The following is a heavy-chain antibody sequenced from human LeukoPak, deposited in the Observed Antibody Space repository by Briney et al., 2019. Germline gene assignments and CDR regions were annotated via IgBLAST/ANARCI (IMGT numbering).Heavy chain of an antibody. CDR3: ARGRGDYDFWSGYYQLDY. D-gene: IGHD3-3*01. Sequence: ASVKVSCKASGYTFTSYDINWVRQATGQGLEWMGWMNPNSGNTGYAQKFQGRATMTRNTSISTAYMELSSLRSEDTAVYYWARGRGDYDFWSGYYQLDYWGQGTLVTVSS. CDR1: GYTFTSYD. V-gene: IGHV1-8*01. CDR2: MNPNSGNT. J-gene: IGHJ4*02.